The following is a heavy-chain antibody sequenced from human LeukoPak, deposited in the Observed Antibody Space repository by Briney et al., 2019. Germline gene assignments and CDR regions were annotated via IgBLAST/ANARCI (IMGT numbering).Heavy chain of an antibody. Sequence: SETLSLTCTVSGGSISSYYWSWIRQPPGKGLEWIGYIYTSGSTNYNPSLKSRVTISVDTSKNQFSLKLSSVTAADTAVYYCARGPSPGYYYYFDYWGQGTLVTVSS. CDR1: GGSISSYY. D-gene: IGHD3-22*01. CDR3: ARGPSPGYYYYFDY. V-gene: IGHV4-4*09. CDR2: IYTSGST. J-gene: IGHJ4*02.